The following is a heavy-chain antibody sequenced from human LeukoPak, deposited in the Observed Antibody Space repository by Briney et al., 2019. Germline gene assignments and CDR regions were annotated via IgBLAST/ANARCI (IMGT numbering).Heavy chain of an antibody. D-gene: IGHD2-21*02. J-gene: IGHJ3*02. Sequence: SETLSLTCTVSGGSISSHYWSWLRQSPERGLEWIGFIYYTGTTRYNPSLRGRVTMSVDSSRNHFSLKLTSMTAADTALYYCARLLNNDNAGDPETFDMWGQGTMVTVSS. CDR2: IYYTGTT. CDR3: ARLLNNDNAGDPETFDM. CDR1: GGSISSHY. V-gene: IGHV4-59*11.